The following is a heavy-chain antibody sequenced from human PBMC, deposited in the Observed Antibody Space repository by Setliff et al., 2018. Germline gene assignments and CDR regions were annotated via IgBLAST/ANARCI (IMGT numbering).Heavy chain of an antibody. Sequence: GGSLRLSCAASGFSFTTYTMNWIRQAPGQGLEWVSSISRDSLHIYYVDSVKGRLTISRDNAWDSLYLQMNSLGAEDTAVYYCARSPANGGHDAFDIWGRGTMVTVSS. D-gene: IGHD6-25*01. J-gene: IGHJ3*02. V-gene: IGHV3-21*01. CDR1: GFSFTTYT. CDR2: ISRDSLHI. CDR3: ARSPANGGHDAFDI.